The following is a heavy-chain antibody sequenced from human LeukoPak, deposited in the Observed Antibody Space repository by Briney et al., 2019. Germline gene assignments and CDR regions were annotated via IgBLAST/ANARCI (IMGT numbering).Heavy chain of an antibody. D-gene: IGHD3-9*01. CDR1: GFTFSSYW. V-gene: IGHV3-7*01. CDR2: IKQDGSEK. Sequence: GGSLRLSCAASGFTFSSYWMSWVRQAPGKGLEWVANIKQDGSEKYYVDSVKGRFTISRDNAKNSLYLQMNSLRAEDTAVYYCARDEGDILTGYYSYYYYYGMDVWGQGTTVTVSS. CDR3: ARDEGDILTGYYSYYYYYGMDV. J-gene: IGHJ6*02.